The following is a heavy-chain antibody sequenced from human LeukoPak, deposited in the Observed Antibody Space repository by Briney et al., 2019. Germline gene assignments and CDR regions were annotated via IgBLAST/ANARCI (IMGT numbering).Heavy chain of an antibody. CDR3: ARIVYDYVVAAPHFDY. CDR2: IYYSGST. J-gene: IGHJ4*02. Sequence: PSQTLSLTCTVSGGSISSGDYYWSWIRQPPGKGLEWIGYIYYSGSTYYNPSLKSRVTISVDTSKNQFSLKLSSVTAADTAVYYCARIVYDYVVAAPHFDYWGQGTLVTVSS. D-gene: IGHD3-16*01. V-gene: IGHV4-30-4*01. CDR1: GGSISSGDYY.